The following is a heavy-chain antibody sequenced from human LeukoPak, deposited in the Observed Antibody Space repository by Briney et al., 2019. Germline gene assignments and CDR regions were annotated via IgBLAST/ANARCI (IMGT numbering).Heavy chain of an antibody. D-gene: IGHD6-19*01. Sequence: GGSLRLSCVASRFTFSTYWMNWVRQAPGKGLEWVANIKQDGSEKHYVDSVKGRFTISRDNARKSLYLQMNSLRAEDTAVYYCASSLAVAAWFDPWGQGTLVTVSS. J-gene: IGHJ5*02. CDR2: IKQDGSEK. CDR3: ASSLAVAAWFDP. CDR1: RFTFSTYW. V-gene: IGHV3-7*01.